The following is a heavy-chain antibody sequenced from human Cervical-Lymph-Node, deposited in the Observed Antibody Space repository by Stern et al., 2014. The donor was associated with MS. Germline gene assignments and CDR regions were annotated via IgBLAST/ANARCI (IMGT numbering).Heavy chain of an antibody. D-gene: IGHD3-3*01. Sequence: VQLLESGPGLLKPSETLSLTCTVSGGSISNYYWSWIRQPPGKGLEWIGYIYHSGYPNYNPSLKSRVTISVDTSKNQFSLRLTSVTAADTAVYFCARDKKRNYDFWSAYYRQEPYYDGLDVWGLGTTVTVS. CDR1: GGSISNYY. CDR3: ARDKKRNYDFWSAYYRQEPYYDGLDV. J-gene: IGHJ6*02. CDR2: IYHSGYP. V-gene: IGHV4-59*01.